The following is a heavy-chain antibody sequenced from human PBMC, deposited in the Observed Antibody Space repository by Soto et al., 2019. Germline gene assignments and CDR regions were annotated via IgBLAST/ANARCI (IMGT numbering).Heavy chain of an antibody. V-gene: IGHV4-59*12. CDR1: GGSISSYY. CDR2: IYYSGST. CDR3: ARGGNVLRFLEDYGMDV. D-gene: IGHD3-3*01. J-gene: IGHJ6*02. Sequence: SETLSLTFTVSGGSISSYYWSWIRQPPLNVLEWIGYIYYSGSTNYNPSLKSRVTISVDTSKNQFSLQLNSVTPEDTAVYYCARGGNVLRFLEDYGMDVWGQGTTLPVSS.